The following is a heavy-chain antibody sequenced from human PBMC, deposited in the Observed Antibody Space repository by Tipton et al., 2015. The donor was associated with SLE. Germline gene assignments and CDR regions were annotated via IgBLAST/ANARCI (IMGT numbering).Heavy chain of an antibody. Sequence: SLRLSCAASGFTFSSYSMNWVRQAPGKGLEWVSSISSSSSYIYYADSVKGRFTISRDNAKNSLYLQMNSLRAEDTAVYYCARVGGETDVVVPAESLYFDYWGQGTLVTVSS. CDR2: ISSSSSYI. V-gene: IGHV3-21*01. CDR3: ARVGGETDVVVPAESLYFDY. D-gene: IGHD2-2*01. CDR1: GFTFSSYS. J-gene: IGHJ4*02.